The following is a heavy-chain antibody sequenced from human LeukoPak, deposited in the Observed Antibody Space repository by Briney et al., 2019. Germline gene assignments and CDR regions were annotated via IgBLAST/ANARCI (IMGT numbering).Heavy chain of an antibody. Sequence: KPPQTLSLTCTVSGGSISSGGYYWSWIRQPPGKGLEWIGYIYHSGSTYYNPSLKSRVTISVDRSKNQFSLKLSSVTAADTAVYYCARDITGTNPLGYWGQGTLVTVSS. J-gene: IGHJ4*02. CDR1: GGSISSGGYY. V-gene: IGHV4-30-2*01. CDR3: ARDITGTNPLGY. CDR2: IYHSGST. D-gene: IGHD1-7*01.